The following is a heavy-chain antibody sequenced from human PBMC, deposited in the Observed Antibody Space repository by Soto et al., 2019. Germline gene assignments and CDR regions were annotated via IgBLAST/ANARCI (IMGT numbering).Heavy chain of an antibody. CDR1: GFTFSSYA. J-gene: IGHJ6*02. Sequence: GGSLRLSCAASGFTFSSYAMSWVRQAPGKGLEWVSAISGSGGSTYYADSVKGRFTISRDNSKNTLYLQMNSLRAEDTAVYYCAKATEQQLLVYYYGMDVWGQGTTVTVSS. CDR2: ISGSGGST. V-gene: IGHV3-23*01. D-gene: IGHD6-13*01. CDR3: AKATEQQLLVYYYGMDV.